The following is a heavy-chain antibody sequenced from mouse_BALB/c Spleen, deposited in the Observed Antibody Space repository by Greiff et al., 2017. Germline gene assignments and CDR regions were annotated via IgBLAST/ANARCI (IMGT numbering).Heavy chain of an antibody. Sequence: EVQLQQSGAELVKPGASVKLSCTASGFNIKDTYMHWVKQRPEQGLEWIGRIDPANGNTKYDPKFQGKATITADTSSNTAYLQLSSLTSEDTAVYYCASYYDYDWFAYWGQGTLVTVSA. V-gene: IGHV14-3*02. CDR3: ASYYDYDWFAY. CDR2: IDPANGNT. CDR1: GFNIKDTY. D-gene: IGHD2-4*01. J-gene: IGHJ3*01.